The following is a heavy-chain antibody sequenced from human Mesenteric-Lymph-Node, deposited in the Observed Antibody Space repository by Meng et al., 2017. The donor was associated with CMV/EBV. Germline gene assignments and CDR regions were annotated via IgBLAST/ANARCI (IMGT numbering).Heavy chain of an antibody. J-gene: IGHJ6*02. V-gene: IGHV3-48*04. CDR2: ISSSSSTI. CDR3: ARVPKYYGMDV. Sequence: GESLKISCVASGFTFSSYSMNWVRQAPGKGLEWVSYISSSSSTIYYADSVKGRFTISRDNAKNSLYLQMNSLRAEDTAVYYCARVPKYYGMDVWGQGTTVTVSS. CDR1: GFTFSSYS.